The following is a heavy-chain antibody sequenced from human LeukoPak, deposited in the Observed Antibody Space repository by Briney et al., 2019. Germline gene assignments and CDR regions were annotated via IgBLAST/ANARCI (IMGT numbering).Heavy chain of an antibody. D-gene: IGHD3-22*01. V-gene: IGHV3-11*01. J-gene: IGHJ4*02. CDR1: GFTFSDNY. CDR3: ARVGSRGYPIDY. Sequence: GGSLRLSCAASGFTFSDNYMSWIREALGKGLWRGSYISSSGSTINYADSVKGGFTISRDSAKKSLFLQMNSLRAEDTAVYYCARVGSRGYPIDYWGQGTLVTVSS. CDR2: ISSSGSTI.